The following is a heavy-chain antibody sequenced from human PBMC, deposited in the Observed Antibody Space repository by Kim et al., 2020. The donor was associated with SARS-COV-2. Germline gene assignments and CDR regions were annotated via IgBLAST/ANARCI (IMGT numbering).Heavy chain of an antibody. J-gene: IGHJ2*01. CDR3: ARPGSGSYFGYFDL. V-gene: IGHV3-30*01. D-gene: IGHD3-10*01. Sequence: YADSVKGRFTISRDNSKNTLYLQMNSLRAEDTAVYYCARPGSGSYFGYFDLWGRGTLVTVSS.